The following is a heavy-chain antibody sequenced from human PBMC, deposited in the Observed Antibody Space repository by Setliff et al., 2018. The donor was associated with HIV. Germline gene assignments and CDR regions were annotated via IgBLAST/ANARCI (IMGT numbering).Heavy chain of an antibody. D-gene: IGHD3-3*01. V-gene: IGHV1-69*10. Sequence: GASVKVSCKASGGTFSSYAISWVRQAPGQGLEWMGGIIPIIGITNQAQKFQGRVTITADKSTNTAYMELSSLRSEDTAVYYCAREARKYYDSWSSYYRGVDYYYYMDVWGKGTTVTVSS. CDR3: AREARKYYDSWSSYYRGVDYYYYMDV. CDR1: GGTFSSYA. CDR2: IIPIIGIT. J-gene: IGHJ6*03.